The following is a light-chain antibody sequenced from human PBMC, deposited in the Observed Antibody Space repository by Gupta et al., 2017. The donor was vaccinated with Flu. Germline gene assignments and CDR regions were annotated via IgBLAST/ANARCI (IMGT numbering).Light chain of an antibody. CDR1: LNLYGN. J-gene: IGKJ2*03. CDR2: GPT. V-gene: IGKV3-15*01. CDR3: QQYHTWPFS. Sequence: PDTLAGSAGERVTVSCRASLNLYGNLAWYQQKPGQAPRLLMSGPTTRASGVPARFSGSGSGTEFTLTITSLQSEDSAVYYCQQYHTWPFSFGQGTKVEIK.